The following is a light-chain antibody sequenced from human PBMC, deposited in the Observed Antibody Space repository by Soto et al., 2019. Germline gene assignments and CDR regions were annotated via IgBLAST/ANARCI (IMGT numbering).Light chain of an antibody. CDR1: QSVSSN. J-gene: IGKJ1*01. CDR2: GAS. Sequence: EIVMTQSPATLSVSPGERATLSCRVSQSVSSNLAWYQQKPGQAPRLLIYGASTRATGIPARFSGSGSGTEFTLTISSLQSEDFAVYYCQQYNNWLGTFGQGTKVDIK. V-gene: IGKV3-15*01. CDR3: QQYNNWLGT.